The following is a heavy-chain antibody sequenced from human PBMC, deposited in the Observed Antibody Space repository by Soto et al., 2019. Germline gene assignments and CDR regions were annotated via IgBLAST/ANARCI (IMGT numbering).Heavy chain of an antibody. CDR1: GFTFATYT. J-gene: IGHJ4*02. D-gene: IGHD5-12*01. Sequence: EVQLLESGGGLVQPGGSLRLSCAASGFTFATYTMSWVRQTPGKWLEWVSAITGSDGRTYYADSVKGRFTISRDNSKNTLYLQMNSLGAEDTAVYYCAKNSAATIRVGFDYLGQGTLVTVSS. CDR3: AKNSAATIRVGFDY. V-gene: IGHV3-23*01. CDR2: ITGSDGRT.